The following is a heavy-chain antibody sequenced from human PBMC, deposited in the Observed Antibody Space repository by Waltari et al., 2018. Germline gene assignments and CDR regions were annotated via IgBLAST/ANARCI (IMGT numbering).Heavy chain of an antibody. J-gene: IGHJ4*02. V-gene: IGHV1-69*05. CDR1: GATFSRYA. CDR3: ARGPLSVAGSRGYLDY. Sequence: QVHLVQSGAEVKKPGSSVKVSCKTSGATFSRYAINWVRQAPGQGLEWMGGIIPIFGTSNYAQKFQGRVTITTDESTSTAYMELSSLRSEDTAVYYCARGPLSVAGSRGYLDYWGQGTLVTVSS. D-gene: IGHD6-19*01. CDR2: IIPIFGTS.